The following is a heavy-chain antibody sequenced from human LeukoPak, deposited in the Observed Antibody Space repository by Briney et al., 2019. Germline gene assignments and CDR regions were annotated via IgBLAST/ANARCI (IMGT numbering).Heavy chain of an antibody. V-gene: IGHV3-74*01. CDR1: GNYL. D-gene: IGHD2/OR15-2a*01. J-gene: IGHJ4*02. CDR3: VSFYETD. Sequence: GGSLRLSCAASGNYLMHWVRQAPGKGLLWVSHINSDGSWTSYADSVKGRFTISKDNAKNTVYLQMNNLRAEDTAVYYCVSFYETDWGRGTLVTVSS. CDR2: INSDGSWT.